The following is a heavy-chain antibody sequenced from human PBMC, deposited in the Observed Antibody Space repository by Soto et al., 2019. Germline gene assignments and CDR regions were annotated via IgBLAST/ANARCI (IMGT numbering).Heavy chain of an antibody. Sequence: PSETLSLTCTVSGGSISSGGYYWSWIRQHPGKGLEWIGYIYCSGSTYYNPSLKSRVTISVDTSKNQFSLKLSSVTAADTAVYYCARGLPYGSGSFTLRTGNWFDPWGQGTLVTVSS. J-gene: IGHJ5*02. D-gene: IGHD3-10*01. V-gene: IGHV4-31*03. CDR1: GGSISSGGYY. CDR3: ARGLPYGSGSFTLRTGNWFDP. CDR2: IYCSGST.